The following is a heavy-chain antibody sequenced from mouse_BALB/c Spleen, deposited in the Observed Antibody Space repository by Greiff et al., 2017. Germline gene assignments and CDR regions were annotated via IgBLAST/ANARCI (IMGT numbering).Heavy chain of an antibody. D-gene: IGHD3-3*01. J-gene: IGHJ3*01. CDR1: GFNFKDYY. CDR3: NDGTCEAY. V-gene: IGHV14-4*02. CDR2: IDPENGDT. Sequence: VQLQQSGAELVRSGASVKLSCTASGFNFKDYYMHWVKQRPEQGLEWIGWIDPENGDTEYAPKFQGKATMTADTSSNTAYLQLSSLTSEDTAVYYCNDGTCEAYWGQGTLVTVSA.